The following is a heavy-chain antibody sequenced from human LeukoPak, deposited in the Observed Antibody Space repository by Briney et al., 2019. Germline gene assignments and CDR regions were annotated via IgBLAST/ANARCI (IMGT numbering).Heavy chain of an antibody. CDR3: AKDLGYSYDHDY. CDR2: ISGSCGST. CDR1: GFTFSSYA. J-gene: IGHJ4*02. D-gene: IGHD5-18*01. Sequence: GGSLRLSCAASGFTFSSYAMSWVRQAPGKGLEWVSAISGSCGSTYYADSVKGRFTISRDNSKNTLYLQMNSLRAEDTAVYYCAKDLGYSYDHDYWGQGTLVTVSS. V-gene: IGHV3-23*01.